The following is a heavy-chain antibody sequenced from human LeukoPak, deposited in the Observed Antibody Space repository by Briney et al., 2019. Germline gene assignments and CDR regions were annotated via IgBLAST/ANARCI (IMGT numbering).Heavy chain of an antibody. CDR3: AREPTYYYDSSGAFDI. Sequence: GGSLRLSCAASGFTFSSYAMHWGRQAPGKGLEYGSAISSNGGSTYYANSVKGRFSISRDNSKNTLYLQMGSLRAEDMAVYYCAREPTYYYDSSGAFDIWGQGTMVTVSS. J-gene: IGHJ3*02. CDR1: GFTFSSYA. CDR2: ISSNGGST. D-gene: IGHD3-22*01. V-gene: IGHV3-64*01.